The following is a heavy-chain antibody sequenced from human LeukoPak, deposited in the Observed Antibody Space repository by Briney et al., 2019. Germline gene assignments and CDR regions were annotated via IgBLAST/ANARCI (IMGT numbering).Heavy chain of an antibody. Sequence: GGSLRLSCEVSGFIFSSYWMSWVRQAPGKGPEWVAHIRQDGSEKDYVDSVKGQFTISRDNAKNSLYLQMSSLRAEDTAVYYCGRGSRISDYWGQGTQVTVSS. CDR3: GRGSRISDY. D-gene: IGHD2-15*01. CDR2: IRQDGSEK. V-gene: IGHV3-7*01. CDR1: GFIFSSYW. J-gene: IGHJ4*02.